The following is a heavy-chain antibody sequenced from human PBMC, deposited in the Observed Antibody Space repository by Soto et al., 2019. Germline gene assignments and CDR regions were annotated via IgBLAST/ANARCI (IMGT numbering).Heavy chain of an antibody. CDR2: IYHTGRT. V-gene: IGHV4-30-2*01. CDR3: AREKTIFGVAPGGGIDI. CDR1: GGSINTYDYS. J-gene: IGHJ6*02. Sequence: QLRLQESGSGLVRPSQTLSLTCTASGGSINTYDYSWSWIRQPPGGGLEWIGSIYHTGRTYFIPSLKSRVTMSLDKYKNQFALNLTSVTAADTALYYCAREKTIFGVAPGGGIDIWGQGTTVTVSS. D-gene: IGHD3-3*01.